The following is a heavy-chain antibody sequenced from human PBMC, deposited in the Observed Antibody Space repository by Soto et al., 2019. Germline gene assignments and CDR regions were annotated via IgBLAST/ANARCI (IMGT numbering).Heavy chain of an antibody. CDR2: ISAYTGNT. J-gene: IGHJ4*02. Sequence: QVQLVQSGGEVKKPGASVKVSCKASGYILNSFGISWVRQAPGQGPEWMGWISAYTGNTKYAQNFQGRVTMTTDTSTRTGYMELWSLGTGDTAVYYCARRWRTGDIDNLGQGTLVTVSS. D-gene: IGHD3-16*01. CDR1: GYILNSFG. CDR3: ARRWRTGDIDN. V-gene: IGHV1-18*01.